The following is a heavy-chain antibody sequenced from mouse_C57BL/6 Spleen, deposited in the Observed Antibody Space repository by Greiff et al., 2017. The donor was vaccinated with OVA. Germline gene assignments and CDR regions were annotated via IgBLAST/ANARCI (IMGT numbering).Heavy chain of an antibody. J-gene: IGHJ4*01. D-gene: IGHD1-1*01. Sequence: EMKLVESGGGLVKPGGSLKLSCAASGFTFSSYAMSWVRQTPEKRLEWVATISDGGSYTYYPDNVKGRFTISRDNAKNNLYLQMSHLKSEDTAMYYCARALYYGSSYDYYAMDYWGQGTSVTVSS. CDR1: GFTFSSYA. CDR2: ISDGGSYT. V-gene: IGHV5-4*03. CDR3: ARALYYGSSYDYYAMDY.